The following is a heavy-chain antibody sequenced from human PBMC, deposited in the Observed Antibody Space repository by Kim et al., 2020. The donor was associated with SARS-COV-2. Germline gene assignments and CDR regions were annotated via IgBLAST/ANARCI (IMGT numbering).Heavy chain of an antibody. D-gene: IGHD2-15*01. CDR2: ISAYNGNT. J-gene: IGHJ4*02. Sequence: ASVKVSCKASGYTFTSYGISWVRQAPGQGLEWMGWISAYNGNTNYAQKLQGRVTMTTDTSTSTAYMELRSLRSDDTAVYYCARDWVRYCSGGSCFGYWGQGTLVTVSS. V-gene: IGHV1-18*01. CDR3: ARDWVRYCSGGSCFGY. CDR1: GYTFTSYG.